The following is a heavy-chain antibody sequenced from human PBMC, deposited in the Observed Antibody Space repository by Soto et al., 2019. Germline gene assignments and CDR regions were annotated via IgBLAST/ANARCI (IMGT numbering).Heavy chain of an antibody. J-gene: IGHJ6*02. V-gene: IGHV1-69*01. CDR1: GGTFSNYA. Sequence: GAAVKVSCKASGGTFSNYAISWVRQAPGQGREWMGGIIPIFGTANYAQKFQGRVTITADESTSTAYMELSRLRSEDTAVYYCAGGIHVDTAMVDYYYYGMDVWGQGTTVTVSS. D-gene: IGHD5-18*01. CDR2: IIPIFGTA. CDR3: AGGIHVDTAMVDYYYYGMDV.